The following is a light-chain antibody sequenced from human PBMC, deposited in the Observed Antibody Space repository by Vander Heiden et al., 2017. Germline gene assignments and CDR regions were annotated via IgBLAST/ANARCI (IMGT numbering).Light chain of an antibody. CDR2: QDS. Sequence: SYQLTQPPSVAVSPGQTASINCPGDKLGDKYACWYQQKPGQSPVLVIYQDSKRPSGIPERFSGSNSGNTATLTISGTQAMDEADYYCQAWDSSTYYVFGTGTKVTVL. CDR3: QAWDSSTYYV. V-gene: IGLV3-1*01. CDR1: KLGDKY. J-gene: IGLJ1*01.